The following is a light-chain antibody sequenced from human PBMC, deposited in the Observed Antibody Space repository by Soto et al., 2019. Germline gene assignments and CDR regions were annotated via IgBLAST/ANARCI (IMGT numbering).Light chain of an antibody. CDR3: QHYGTSAL. V-gene: IGKV3-20*01. J-gene: IGKJ3*01. CDR1: QSVSRSY. CDR2: DAS. Sequence: EIALTQSPGTLSLSPGERATLSCRARQSVSRSYLAWYQQKPGQAPRLLIYDASRATGIPDRFSGSGSGTDFTLTITRLEPEDFAVYYCQHYGTSALFGPGTKVDI.